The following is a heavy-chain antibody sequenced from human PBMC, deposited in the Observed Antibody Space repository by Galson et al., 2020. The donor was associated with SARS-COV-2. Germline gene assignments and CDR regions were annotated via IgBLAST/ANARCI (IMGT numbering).Heavy chain of an antibody. CDR1: GFTFSTSG. Sequence: KISCKASGFTFSTSGVQWVRQARGQRLAWIGWIVVGNGDTNYAQKFQERISITRDMSTSTAYMELTSLRSEDTAVYYCAASVLETYYHDTTDYYLDAFDIWGQGTTVTVSS. V-gene: IGHV1-58*01. CDR2: IVVGNGDT. CDR3: AASVLETYYHDTTDYYLDAFDI. D-gene: IGHD3-22*01. J-gene: IGHJ3*02.